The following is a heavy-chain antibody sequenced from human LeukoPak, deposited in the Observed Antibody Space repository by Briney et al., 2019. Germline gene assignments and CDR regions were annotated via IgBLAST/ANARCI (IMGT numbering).Heavy chain of an antibody. J-gene: IGHJ4*02. CDR3: ARGSTVYAHDY. V-gene: IGHV1-46*01. CDR2: INPSGGST. D-gene: IGHD2-8*01. CDR1: GYTVTSYY. Sequence: ASVKVSCKASGYTVTSYYMHWVRQAPGQGLEWMGIINPSGGSTSYAQKFQGRVTMTRDTSTSTAYMELSSLRSEDTAVYYCARGSTVYAHDYWGQGTLVTVSS.